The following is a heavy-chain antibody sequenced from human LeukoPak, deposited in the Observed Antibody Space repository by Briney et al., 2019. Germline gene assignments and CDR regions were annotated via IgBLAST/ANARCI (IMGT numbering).Heavy chain of an antibody. CDR1: GYTFTSYG. CDR2: ISAYNGNT. V-gene: IGHV1-18*01. D-gene: IGHD3-10*01. Sequence: GASVMVSCKASGYTFTSYGISWVRQAPGQGLEWMGWISAYNGNTNYAQKLQGRVTMTTDTSTSTAYMELRSLRSDDTAAYYCARARDVLLWFGATPGWFDPWGQGTLVTVSS. CDR3: ARARDVLLWFGATPGWFDP. J-gene: IGHJ5*02.